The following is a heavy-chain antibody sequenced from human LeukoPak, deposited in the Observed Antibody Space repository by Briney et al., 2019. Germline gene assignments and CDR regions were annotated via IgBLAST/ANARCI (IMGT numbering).Heavy chain of an antibody. V-gene: IGHV4-31*03. CDR3: ARVDCSGGSCYGVWFDP. J-gene: IGHJ5*02. Sequence: SQTLSLTCTVSGGSISSGGYYWSWIRQHPGKGLEWIGYIYYSGSTYYNLSLKSRVTISVDTSKSQFSLKLSSVTAADTAVYYCARVDCSGGSCYGVWFDPWGQGTLVTVSS. D-gene: IGHD2-15*01. CDR2: IYYSGST. CDR1: GGSISSGGYY.